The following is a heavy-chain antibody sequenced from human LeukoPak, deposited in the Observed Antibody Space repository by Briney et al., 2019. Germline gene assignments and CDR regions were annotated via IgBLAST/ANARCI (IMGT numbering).Heavy chain of an antibody. D-gene: IGHD6-6*01. J-gene: IGHJ4*02. Sequence: ASVKVSCKASGYTFISSGISWVRQAPGQRLEWMGWISAYNGNTNYAQKLQDRVTVTTDTSTSTAYIELRSLRSDDTAVYYCARGAGQLVTEVFDYWGQGTLVTVSS. CDR3: ARGAGQLVTEVFDY. V-gene: IGHV1-18*01. CDR1: GYTFISSG. CDR2: ISAYNGNT.